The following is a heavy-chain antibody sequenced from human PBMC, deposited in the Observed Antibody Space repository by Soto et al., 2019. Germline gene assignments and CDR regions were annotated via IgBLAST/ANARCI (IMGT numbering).Heavy chain of an antibody. Sequence: EVQLVESGGGLVQPGGSLRLSCAASGFTFSSYWMHWVRQAPGKGLVWVSRINSDGSSTSYADSVKGRFTISRDNAKNTLYLQMNSLRAEDTAVYYCAKMSRFGELLEQLDYWGQGTLVTVSS. J-gene: IGHJ4*02. CDR2: INSDGSST. D-gene: IGHD3-10*01. CDR3: AKMSRFGELLEQLDY. V-gene: IGHV3-74*01. CDR1: GFTFSSYW.